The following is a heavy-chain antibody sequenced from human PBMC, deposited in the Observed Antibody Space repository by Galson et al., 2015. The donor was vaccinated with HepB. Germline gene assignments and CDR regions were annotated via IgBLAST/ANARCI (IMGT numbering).Heavy chain of an antibody. J-gene: IGHJ4*02. CDR1: GFPFSSCG. CDR3: VKDLSSTSGWYYFDN. D-gene: IGHD6-19*01. Sequence: SLRLSCAASGFPFSSCGMSWARQAPGKGLEWVSSISGSGGNTYYADSVKGRFTISRDNSENTLSLQMNSLSAEDTAVYYCVKDLSSTSGWYYFDNWGQGTLVTVSS. V-gene: IGHV3-23*01. CDR2: ISGSGGNT.